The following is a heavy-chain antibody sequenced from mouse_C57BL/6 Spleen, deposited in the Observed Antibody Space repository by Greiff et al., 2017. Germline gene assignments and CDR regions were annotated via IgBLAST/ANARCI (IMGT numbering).Heavy chain of an antibody. CDR3: ARAGAMDY. Sequence: VQLQQPGAELVQPGASVKLSCKASGYTFTSYWMHWVKQRPGRGLEWIGRIGPNSGGTKYNEKFKSKATLTVDKPSSTAYMQLSSLTSEDSAVYYCARAGAMDYWGQGTSVTVSS. CDR2: IGPNSGGT. CDR1: GYTFTSYW. V-gene: IGHV1-72*01. J-gene: IGHJ4*01.